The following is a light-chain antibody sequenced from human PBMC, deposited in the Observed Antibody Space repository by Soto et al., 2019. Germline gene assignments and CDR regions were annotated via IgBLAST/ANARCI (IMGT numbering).Light chain of an antibody. Sequence: IVMTQSPATLSVSPGERATLSCRASQSVTNNLAWYQQKPGQAPRLLMYGASTRATGIPARFNGSGSGTEFTLTISSLQSEDFAVYYCQQYSNWYTFGQGTKLEIK. CDR3: QQYSNWYT. CDR2: GAS. V-gene: IGKV3-15*01. CDR1: QSVTNN. J-gene: IGKJ2*01.